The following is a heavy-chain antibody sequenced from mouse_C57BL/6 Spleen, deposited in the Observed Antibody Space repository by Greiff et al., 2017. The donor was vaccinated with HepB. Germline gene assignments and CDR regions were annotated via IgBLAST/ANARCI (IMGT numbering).Heavy chain of an antibody. CDR3: ARDFKYEGYYAMDY. D-gene: IGHD2-14*01. CDR2: INPNHGGT. J-gene: IGHJ4*01. CDR1: GYTFTDYN. V-gene: IGHV1-18*01. Sequence: VQLQQSGPELVKPGASVKIPCKASGYTFTDYNMDWVKQSHGKSLEWIGDINPNHGGTIYNQKFKGKATLTVDKSSSTAYMELRSLTSEDTAVYYCARDFKYEGYYAMDYWGQGTSVTVSS.